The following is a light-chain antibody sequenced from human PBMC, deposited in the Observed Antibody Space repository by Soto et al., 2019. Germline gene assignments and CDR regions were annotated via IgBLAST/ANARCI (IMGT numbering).Light chain of an antibody. CDR1: QDISNY. J-gene: IGKJ5*01. Sequence: DIQMTQSPSSLSASVGDRVTITCQASQDISNYLNWYQQKPGKAPKLLIYDASNLETGVPSRLSGSGSGTDFTFTISSLQPEDIATYYCQQYDNPALTFGQGTRLEIK. CDR2: DAS. CDR3: QQYDNPALT. V-gene: IGKV1-33*01.